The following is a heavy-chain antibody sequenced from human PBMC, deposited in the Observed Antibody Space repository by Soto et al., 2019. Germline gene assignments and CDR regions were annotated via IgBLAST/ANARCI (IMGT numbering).Heavy chain of an antibody. V-gene: IGHV1-2*02. J-gene: IGHJ4*02. CDR3: ARGPFWSGYTFDY. D-gene: IGHD3-3*01. CDR1: GYTXSGYY. Sequence: SXKVSCKASGYTXSGYYMDLVRQAPGQGLEWMGWINPNSGGTNYAQKFQGRVTITRDTSISTAYMELSRLRSDDTAVYYCARGPFWSGYTFDYWGQGTLGTVS. CDR2: INPNSGGT.